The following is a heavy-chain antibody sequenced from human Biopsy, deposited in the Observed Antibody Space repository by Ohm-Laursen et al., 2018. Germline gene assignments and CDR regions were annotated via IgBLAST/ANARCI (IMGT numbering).Heavy chain of an antibody. V-gene: IGHV4-59*01. J-gene: IGHJ2*01. D-gene: IGHD3-22*01. CDR1: GDSISSYY. CDR2: VYYTGST. CDR3: ARDRGYYSDRTVPGYFDL. Sequence: GTLSLTCTVSGDSISSYYWSWIRQPPGKGLEWIGCVYYTGSTDYNPSLQSRVTISVDTSKNHFSLRLRSVTPADTAIYYCARDRGYYSDRTVPGYFDLWGRGTLVTVS.